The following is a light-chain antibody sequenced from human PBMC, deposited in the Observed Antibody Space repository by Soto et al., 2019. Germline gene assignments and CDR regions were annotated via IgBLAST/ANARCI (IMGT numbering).Light chain of an antibody. CDR3: SSYTSSSTPGV. Sequence: QSVLTQPASVSVSPGQSITISCTGTSSDVGGYNYVSWYQQHPGKAPKLMIYDVSNRPSGVSNRFSGSKSGNTASLTISGLQAEDEADYYCSSYTSSSTPGVFGGGTKLTVL. CDR1: SSDVGGYNY. J-gene: IGLJ2*01. V-gene: IGLV2-14*01. CDR2: DVS.